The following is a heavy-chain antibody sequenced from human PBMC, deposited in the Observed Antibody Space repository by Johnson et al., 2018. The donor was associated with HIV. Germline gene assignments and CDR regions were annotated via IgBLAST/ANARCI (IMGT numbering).Heavy chain of an antibody. D-gene: IGHD1-26*01. CDR2: IKSKTDGGTT. Sequence: VQLVESGGGLVQPGRSLRLSCAASGFTFDDYAMHWVRQAPGKGLEWVGRIKSKTDGGTTDYAAPLKARFTISRDNAKNSLYLQMNSLRAEDTALYHCAKGVGATTNDAFDIWGQGTMVTVSS. V-gene: IGHV3-9*01. J-gene: IGHJ3*02. CDR3: AKGVGATTNDAFDI. CDR1: GFTFDDYA.